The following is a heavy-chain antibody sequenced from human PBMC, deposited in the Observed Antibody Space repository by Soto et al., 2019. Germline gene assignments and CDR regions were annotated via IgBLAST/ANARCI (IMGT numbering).Heavy chain of an antibody. CDR1: DDSINSDKYY. CDR2: IYYRGNA. D-gene: IGHD3-9*01. V-gene: IGHV4-39*01. CDR3: ARLEGLATISHYFDF. J-gene: IGHJ4*01. Sequence: PSETLSLTCSVSDDSINSDKYYWGWIRQPPGKGLEWIGSIYYRGNAYYNPSLQTRVTISLDKSRRQFSLKLNSVTAADSAVYFCARLEGLATISHYFDFWGPGALVSVSS.